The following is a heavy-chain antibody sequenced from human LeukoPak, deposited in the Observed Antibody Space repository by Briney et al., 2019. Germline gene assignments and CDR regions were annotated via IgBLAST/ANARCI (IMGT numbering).Heavy chain of an antibody. CDR2: IYYSGST. CDR3: ARRMRGYSYGPYNWFDP. V-gene: IGHV4-31*03. D-gene: IGHD5-18*01. J-gene: IGHJ5*02. CDR1: GGSISSGGYY. Sequence: SETLSLTCTVSGGSISSGGYYWSWIRQHPGKGLEWIGYIYYSGSTYYNPSLKSRVTISVDTSKNQFSLKLSSVTAADTAVYYCARRMRGYSYGPYNWFDPWGQGTLVTVSS.